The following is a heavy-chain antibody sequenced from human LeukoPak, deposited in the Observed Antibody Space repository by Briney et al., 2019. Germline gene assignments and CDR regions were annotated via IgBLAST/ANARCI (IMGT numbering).Heavy chain of an antibody. CDR2: ITTTAHGATT. Sequence: PGGSLRLSCAVSGLTFSDVWMSWVCQAPGKGLEWVGRITTTAHGATTDYAAPVKGRFTISRGDSKNTVYLQMNGLKTEDTALYYCSEGLAYWGQGTLVAVSA. J-gene: IGHJ4*02. V-gene: IGHV3-15*01. CDR3: SEGLAY. CDR1: GLTFSDVW.